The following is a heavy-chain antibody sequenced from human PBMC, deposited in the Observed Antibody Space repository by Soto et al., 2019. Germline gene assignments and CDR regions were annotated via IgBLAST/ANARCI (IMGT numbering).Heavy chain of an antibody. D-gene: IGHD2-15*01. CDR3: ARDRRLGYCSGGSCFPQGEWFDP. CDR2: ISAYNGNT. J-gene: IGHJ5*02. V-gene: IGHV1-18*01. CDR1: GYTFTSYG. Sequence: QVQLVQSGAEVKKPGASVKVSCKASGYTFTSYGISWVRQAPGQGLEWMGWISAYNGNTNYAQKLQGRVTMTTDTSTSTAYMELRSLRSDDTAGYYCARDRRLGYCSGGSCFPQGEWFDPWGQGTLVTVSS.